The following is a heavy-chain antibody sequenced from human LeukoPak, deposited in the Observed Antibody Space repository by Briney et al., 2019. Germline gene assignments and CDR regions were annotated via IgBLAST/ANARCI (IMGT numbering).Heavy chain of an antibody. CDR1: GGSISSSSYY. J-gene: IGHJ4*02. CDR2: FYYTGTP. Sequence: PSETLSLTCTVSGGSISSSSYYWGWLRQPPGTGVEWVGSFYYTGTPSFHPSLTNPVTISVDTSKNQFSLKLSSVTAADTAVYYCARHSGSTVTTDSDYWGQGTLVTVSS. V-gene: IGHV4-39*01. CDR3: ARHSGSTVTTDSDY. D-gene: IGHD4-11*01.